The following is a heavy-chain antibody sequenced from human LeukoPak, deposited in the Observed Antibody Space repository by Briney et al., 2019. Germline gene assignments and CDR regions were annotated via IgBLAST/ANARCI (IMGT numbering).Heavy chain of an antibody. J-gene: IGHJ4*02. D-gene: IGHD4-11*01. CDR1: GFTFSTYW. CDR3: ARDWYSNYLHY. CDR2: IKEDGSEK. Sequence: GGSLRLSCAASGFTFSTYWMSWVRQAPGKGLEWVANIKEDGSEKYYVDSVKGRFTISRDNAKNSLYLQMHSLRAEDTAVYYCARDWYSNYLHYWGQGTLVTVTS. V-gene: IGHV3-7*01.